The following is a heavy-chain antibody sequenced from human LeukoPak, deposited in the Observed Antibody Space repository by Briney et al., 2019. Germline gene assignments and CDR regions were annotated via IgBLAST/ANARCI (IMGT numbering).Heavy chain of an antibody. D-gene: IGHD2-21*02. J-gene: IGHJ4*02. CDR1: GDSVSSPSAA. CDR2: TYYRSKWHY. Sequence: SQTLSLTCAISGDSVSSPSAAWNSPRQSPSGGREWLVRTYYRSKWHYDYRGSVRSRISINPETSKNQFSLHLNSVTPEDTAVYYCSREVAYCGDDCYSAEFDYWGQGILVTVSS. CDR3: SREVAYCGDDCYSAEFDY. V-gene: IGHV6-1*01.